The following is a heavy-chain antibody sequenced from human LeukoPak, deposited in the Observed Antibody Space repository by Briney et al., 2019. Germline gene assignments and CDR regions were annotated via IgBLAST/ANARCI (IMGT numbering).Heavy chain of an antibody. CDR1: GFTFGDYA. J-gene: IGHJ4*02. CDR3: ARDALSPFDY. V-gene: IGHV4-34*01. Sequence: GSLRLSCTASGFTFGDYAMSWFRQAPGKGLEWIGEINHSGSTNYNPSLKSRVTISVDTSKNQFSLKLSSVTAADTAVYYCARDALSPFDYWGQGTLVTVSS. D-gene: IGHD2/OR15-2a*01. CDR2: INHSGST.